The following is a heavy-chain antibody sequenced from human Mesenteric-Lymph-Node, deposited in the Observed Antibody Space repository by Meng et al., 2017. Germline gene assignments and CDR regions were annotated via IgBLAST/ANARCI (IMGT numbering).Heavy chain of an antibody. J-gene: IGHJ4*02. Sequence: SETLSLTCAVYGGSFSGYYWSWIRQPPGKGLEWIGEINHSGSTNYNPSLKSRVTISVDTSKNQFSLKLSPVTAADTAVYYCARGCLGCDSSGYYFRWGQGTLVTVSS. CDR2: INHSGST. V-gene: IGHV4-34*01. D-gene: IGHD3-22*01. CDR1: GGSFSGYY. CDR3: ARGCLGCDSSGYYFR.